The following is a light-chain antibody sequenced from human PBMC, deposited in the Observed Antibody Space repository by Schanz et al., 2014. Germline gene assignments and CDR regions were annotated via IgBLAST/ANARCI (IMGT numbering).Light chain of an antibody. V-gene: IGKV3D-20*02. CDR2: GAS. J-gene: IGKJ3*01. Sequence: EIVLTQSPGTLSLSPGERATLSCRASQSVSSSYLAWYQQKPGQAPRLLIYGASSRATGIPDRFSGSGSGTDFTLTISSLEPEDFAVYYCQQRSDWSWITFGPGTKVDI. CDR1: QSVSSSY. CDR3: QQRSDWSWIT.